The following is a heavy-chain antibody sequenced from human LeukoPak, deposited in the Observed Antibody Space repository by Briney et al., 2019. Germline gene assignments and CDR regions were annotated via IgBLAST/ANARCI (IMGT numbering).Heavy chain of an antibody. J-gene: IGHJ4*02. V-gene: IGHV4-61*02. D-gene: IGHD3/OR15-3a*01. CDR3: ARQTGSGLFILP. Sequence: PSETLSLTCTVSGGSISSGNYYYNWIRQPAGKGLEWIGRIFNSGNTNYNPSLKSRVTISVDTSKNQFSLRLTSVTAADTAVYYCARQTGSGLFILPGGQGTLVTVSS. CDR2: IFNSGNT. CDR1: GGSISSGNYY.